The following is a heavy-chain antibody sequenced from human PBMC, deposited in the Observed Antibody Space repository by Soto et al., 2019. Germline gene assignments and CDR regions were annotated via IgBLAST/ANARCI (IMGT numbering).Heavy chain of an antibody. Sequence: GESLKISCKGSGYSFTSYWIGWVRQMPGKGLEWMGIIYPGDSDTRYSPSFQGQVTISADKSISTAYLQWSSLKASDTAMYYCASTNYDYVWGSYRPLYYYGMDVWGQGTTVTVSS. CDR2: IYPGDSDT. V-gene: IGHV5-51*01. CDR1: GYSFTSYW. J-gene: IGHJ6*02. CDR3: ASTNYDYVWGSYRPLYYYGMDV. D-gene: IGHD3-16*02.